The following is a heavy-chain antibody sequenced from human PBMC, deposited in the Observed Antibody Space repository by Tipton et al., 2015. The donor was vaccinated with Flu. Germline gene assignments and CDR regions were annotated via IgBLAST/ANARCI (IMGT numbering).Heavy chain of an antibody. CDR2: IFGTGST. D-gene: IGHD2-2*01. Sequence: LRLSCSVSGDAIRSGYLWGWIRQPPGRGLEWIGNIFGTGSTYLNPSLKSRVAISVDTSKNQFSLRLSSVTADTAIYYCTRVPLPYCHITSCYYHAMDVWGQGTTVTVSS. J-gene: IGHJ6*02. CDR3: TRVPLPYCHITSCYYHAMDV. V-gene: IGHV4-38-2*02. CDR1: GDAIRSGYL.